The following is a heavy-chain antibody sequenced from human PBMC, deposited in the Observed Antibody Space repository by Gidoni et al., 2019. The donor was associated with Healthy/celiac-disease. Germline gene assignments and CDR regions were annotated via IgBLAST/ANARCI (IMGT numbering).Heavy chain of an antibody. Sequence: QVQLQQWGAGLLKPSETLSLTCAVYGGSFSGYYWSWIRQPPGKGLEWIGEINHSGSTNYNPSLKSRVTISVDTSKNQFSLKRSSVTAADTAVYYCARGLSGSSGYAGDYWGQGTLVTVSS. J-gene: IGHJ4*02. D-gene: IGHD5-12*01. CDR2: INHSGST. CDR1: GGSFSGYY. V-gene: IGHV4-34*01. CDR3: ARGLSGSSGYAGDY.